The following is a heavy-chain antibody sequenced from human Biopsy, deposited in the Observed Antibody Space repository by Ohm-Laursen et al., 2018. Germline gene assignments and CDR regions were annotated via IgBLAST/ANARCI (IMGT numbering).Heavy chain of an antibody. CDR1: GYTFTNYG. D-gene: IGHD3-3*01. J-gene: IGHJ4*02. CDR2: ISPYNGDT. Sequence: GASVKVSCKASGYTFTNYGISRVRQAPGQGLEWMGWISPYNGDTDYAQKLQGRVTMTTDTSTSTAYMDLRSLRSDDTAVYYCVRDRWPHVTLLGLVVFDFWGQGTLVIVSS. CDR3: VRDRWPHVTLLGLVVFDF. V-gene: IGHV1-18*01.